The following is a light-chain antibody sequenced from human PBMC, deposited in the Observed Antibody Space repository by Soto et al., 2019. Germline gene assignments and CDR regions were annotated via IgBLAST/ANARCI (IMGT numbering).Light chain of an antibody. V-gene: IGKV3-15*01. CDR2: GAS. CDR3: QQYNTWLWT. J-gene: IGKJ1*01. Sequence: EVVMTQSPATLSVSPGERATLSCRASQSVNANLAWYQQMPGQAPRLLIHGASNRATGIPARFSGSGFGTEVILTISSRQSEDVAVYYCQQYNTWLWTFGQGTKV. CDR1: QSVNAN.